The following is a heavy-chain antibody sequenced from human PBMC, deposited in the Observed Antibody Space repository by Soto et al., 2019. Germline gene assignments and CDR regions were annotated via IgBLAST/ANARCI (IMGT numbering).Heavy chain of an antibody. CDR3: LMKGYCSGGSCYGWFDP. J-gene: IGHJ5*02. CDR2: IIPIFGTA. Sequence: QVQLVQSGAEVKKPGSSVKVSCKASGGTFSSYAISWVRQAPGQGLEWMGGIIPIFGTANYAQKFQGRVTITRDESTSTAYMELSSLRSEDTAVYYCLMKGYCSGGSCYGWFDPWGQGTLVTVSS. V-gene: IGHV1-69*01. D-gene: IGHD2-15*01. CDR1: GGTFSSYA.